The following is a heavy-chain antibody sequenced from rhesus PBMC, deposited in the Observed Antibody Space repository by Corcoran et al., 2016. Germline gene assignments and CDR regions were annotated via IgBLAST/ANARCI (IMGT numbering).Heavy chain of an antibody. CDR3: ASPTYYNFWSGYWPDAFDF. CDR2: IYGNSSST. V-gene: IGHV4-143*01. D-gene: IGHD3-3*01. J-gene: IGHJ3*01. CDR1: GGSISGYYY. Sequence: QVQLQESGPGLVKPSETLSLTCTVSGGSISGYYYWSWIRQPPGKGLEWIGGIYGNSSSTYHTPSLKSRVTISKDTSKNQFSLKLSSVTAADTAVYYCASPTYYNFWSGYWPDAFDFWGQGLRVTVSS.